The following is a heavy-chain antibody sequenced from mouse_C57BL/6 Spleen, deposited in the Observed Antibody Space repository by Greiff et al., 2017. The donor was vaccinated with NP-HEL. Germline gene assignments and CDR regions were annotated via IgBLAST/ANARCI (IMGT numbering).Heavy chain of an antibody. Sequence: EVKLVESGGDLVKPGGSLKLSCAASGFTFSSYGLSWVRQTPDKRLEWVATISSGGSYPYYPDSVKGRFTISRDNAKNTLYLQMSSLKSEDTAMYYCARQYDRTWFAYWGQGTLVTVSA. CDR1: GFTFSSYG. D-gene: IGHD2-3*01. CDR2: ISSGGSYP. V-gene: IGHV5-6*01. J-gene: IGHJ3*01. CDR3: ARQYDRTWFAY.